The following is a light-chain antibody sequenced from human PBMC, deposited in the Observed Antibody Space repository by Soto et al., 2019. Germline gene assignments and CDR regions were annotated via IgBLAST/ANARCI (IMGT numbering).Light chain of an antibody. Sequence: QSALTQPRSVSGSPGQSVTISCTGTSSDVGGYNYVSWYLQHPGKAPKLMIYDVTKRPSGVPDRFSGSKSGSTASLTISGLRAEDEADYYCCSYAGSYTLVFGGGTQLTVL. CDR2: DVT. J-gene: IGLJ2*01. V-gene: IGLV2-11*01. CDR1: SSDVGGYNY. CDR3: CSYAGSYTLV.